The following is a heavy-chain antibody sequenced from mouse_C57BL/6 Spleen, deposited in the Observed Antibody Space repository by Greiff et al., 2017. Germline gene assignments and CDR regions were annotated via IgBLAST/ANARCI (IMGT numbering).Heavy chain of an antibody. CDR1: GYTFTDYY. J-gene: IGHJ1*03. CDR2: INPNNGGT. CDR3: LLRQDWYFDV. V-gene: IGHV1-26*01. Sequence: VQLQQSGPELVKPGASVKISCKASGYTFTDYYMNWVKQSHGKSLEWIGDINPNNGGTSYNQKFKGKATLTVDKSSSTAYMELRSLTSEDSAVYYCLLRQDWYFDVWGTGTTVTVSS. D-gene: IGHD2-4*01.